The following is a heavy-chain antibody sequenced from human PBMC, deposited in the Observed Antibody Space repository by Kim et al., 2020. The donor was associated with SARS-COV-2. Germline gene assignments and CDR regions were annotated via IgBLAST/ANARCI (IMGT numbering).Heavy chain of an antibody. V-gene: IGHV1-18*01. CDR1: GYTFTSYA. Sequence: ASVKVSCKASGYTFTSYAFSWVRQAPGQGLEWMGWISTYNGNTNYAQKLQGRVTMTTDTCTSTAYMELRSLRSDDTAVYYCARDGGYCSSTSCYQVRYYFYYGMDVWGQGTTVTVSS. D-gene: IGHD2-2*01. CDR2: ISTYNGNT. J-gene: IGHJ6*02. CDR3: ARDGGYCSSTSCYQVRYYFYYGMDV.